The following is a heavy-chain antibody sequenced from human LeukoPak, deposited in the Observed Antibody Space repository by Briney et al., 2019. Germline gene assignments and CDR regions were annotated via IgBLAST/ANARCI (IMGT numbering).Heavy chain of an antibody. CDR2: ISGSGGST. CDR3: AKSRNGDGAFDI. CDR1: GFTFSSYG. Sequence: PGGSLRLSCAASGFTFSSYGMSWVRQAPGKGLEWVSGISGSGGSTYYADSVKGRFTISRHNSKNTLYLQMNSLRAEDTAVYYCAKSRNGDGAFDIWGQGTMVTVSS. V-gene: IGHV3-23*01. D-gene: IGHD5-24*01. J-gene: IGHJ3*02.